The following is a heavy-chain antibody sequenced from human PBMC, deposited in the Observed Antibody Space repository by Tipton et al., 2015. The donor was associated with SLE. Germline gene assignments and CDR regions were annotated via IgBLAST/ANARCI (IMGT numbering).Heavy chain of an antibody. CDR2: ISSRGSTI. D-gene: IGHD3-3*01. CDR1: GFTFSRYE. J-gene: IGHJ3*02. CDR3: RYYDFWSGYYSGAFDI. Sequence: GSLRLSCAASGFTFSRYEMNWVRQAPGKGLEWVSYISSRGSTIYYADSVKGRFTISRDNAKNSLYLQMNRLRADDTAVYYCRYYDFWSGYYSGAFDIWGQGTMVTVSS. V-gene: IGHV3-48*03.